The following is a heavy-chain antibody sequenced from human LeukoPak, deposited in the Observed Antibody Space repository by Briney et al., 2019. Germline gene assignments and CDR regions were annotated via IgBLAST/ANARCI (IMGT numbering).Heavy chain of an antibody. V-gene: IGHV3-11*04. CDR2: ISSSGSTI. J-gene: IGHJ4*02. CDR1: GFTFSDYY. D-gene: IGHD4-17*01. Sequence: PGGSLRLSCAAFGFTFSDYYMSWIRQAPGKGLEWVSYISSSGSTIYYADSVKGRFTISRDNAKNSLYLQMNSLRAEDTAVYYCARSKGFTVTSSPYYFDYWGQGTLVTVSS. CDR3: ARSKGFTVTSSPYYFDY.